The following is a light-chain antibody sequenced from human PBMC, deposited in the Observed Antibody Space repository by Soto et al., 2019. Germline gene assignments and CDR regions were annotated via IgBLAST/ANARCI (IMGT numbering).Light chain of an antibody. Sequence: EIVLTQSPGTLSLSPGERATLFCRASQTVSSNYLAWYQQKPGQAPRLLIYGASSRATGIPDRFSGSGSGTGFTLTITRLEPEDFVMYYCHQYGTSPLTFGGGTKVEIK. V-gene: IGKV3-20*01. J-gene: IGKJ4*01. CDR3: HQYGTSPLT. CDR1: QTVSSNY. CDR2: GAS.